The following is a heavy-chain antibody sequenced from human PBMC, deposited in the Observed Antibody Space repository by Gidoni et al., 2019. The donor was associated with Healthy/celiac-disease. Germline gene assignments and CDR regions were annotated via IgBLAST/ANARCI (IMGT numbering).Heavy chain of an antibody. CDR1: GGPFSSYA. CDR2: IIPIFGTA. J-gene: IGHJ2*01. CDR3: AREIMITFGGVLPHWYFDL. V-gene: IGHV1-69*01. D-gene: IGHD3-16*01. Sequence: QVQLVQSGAEVKKPGSSVKVSCKASGGPFSSYAISWVRQAPGQGLEWMGGIIPIFGTANYAQKFQGRVTITADESTSTAYMELSSLRSEDTAVYYCAREIMITFGGVLPHWYFDLWGRGTLVTVSS.